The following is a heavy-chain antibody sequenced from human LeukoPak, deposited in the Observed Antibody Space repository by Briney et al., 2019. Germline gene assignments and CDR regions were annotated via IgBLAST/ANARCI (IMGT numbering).Heavy chain of an antibody. J-gene: IGHJ4*02. D-gene: IGHD2-2*01. Sequence: PGRSLRLSCAASGFTFSSYAMHWVRQAPGKGLEWVAVISYDGSNKYYADSVKGRFTISRDNSKNTLYLQMNSLRAEDTAVYYCARSSHCSSTSCCLPFDYWGQGTLVTVSS. CDR2: ISYDGSNK. CDR1: GFTFSSYA. CDR3: ARSSHCSSTSCCLPFDY. V-gene: IGHV3-30-3*01.